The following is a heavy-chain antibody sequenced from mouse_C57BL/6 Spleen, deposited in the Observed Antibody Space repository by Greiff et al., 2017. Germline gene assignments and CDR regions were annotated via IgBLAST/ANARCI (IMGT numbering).Heavy chain of an antibody. CDR1: GFSLTSYG. D-gene: IGHD1-1*01. CDR3: ARNYYDGSYGFAY. Sequence: VQLQQSGPGLVQPSQSLSITCTVSGFSLTSYGVHWVRQSPGKGLEWLGVIWSGGSTDYNAAFISRLSISKDNSKSQVFFKMNSLQADDTDINYCARNYYDGSYGFAYWGQGTLVTVSA. V-gene: IGHV2-2*01. J-gene: IGHJ3*01. CDR2: IWSGGST.